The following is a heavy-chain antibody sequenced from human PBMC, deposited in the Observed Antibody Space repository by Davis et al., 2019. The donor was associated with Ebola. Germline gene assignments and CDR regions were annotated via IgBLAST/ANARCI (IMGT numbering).Heavy chain of an antibody. CDR1: GGSISTYY. CDR3: APIPGTWFDP. D-gene: IGHD1-14*01. J-gene: IGHJ5*02. CDR2: LYFRGST. Sequence: MPSETLSLTCTVSGGSISTYYWSWIRQPPGKGLEWIGYLYFRGSTTYNPSHKSRVSISVDTSKNQFSLKLSSVTAADTAVYYCAPIPGTWFDPWGQGTLVTVSS. V-gene: IGHV4-4*08.